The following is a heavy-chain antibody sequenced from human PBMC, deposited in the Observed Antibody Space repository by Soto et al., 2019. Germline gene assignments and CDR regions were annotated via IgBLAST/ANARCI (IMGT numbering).Heavy chain of an antibody. J-gene: IGHJ6*02. D-gene: IGHD1-1*01. CDR1: GFTFSSYA. V-gene: IGHV3-30-3*01. Sequence: QVQLVESGGGVGQPGRSLRLSCAASGFTFSSYAMHWVRQAPGKGLEWVAVISYDGSNKYYADSVKGRFTISRDNSKNTLYLQMNSLRAEDTAVYYCAREMRQLQPSGFYYYGMDVWGQGTTVTVSS. CDR2: ISYDGSNK. CDR3: AREMRQLQPSGFYYYGMDV.